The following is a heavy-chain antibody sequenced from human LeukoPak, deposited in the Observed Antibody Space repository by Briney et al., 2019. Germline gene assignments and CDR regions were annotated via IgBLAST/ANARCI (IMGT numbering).Heavy chain of an antibody. Sequence: GGSLRLSCAASGLTFSNYAMSWVRQAPGKGLEWVSGISDSGGSTHYADSVKGRFIISRDNSKNTLYLQMNSLRAEDTAVYYCSKRGIMIRTVIIVGFHKEAYYFDCWGQGTLVTVSS. D-gene: IGHD3-10*01. CDR3: SKRGIMIRTVIIVGFHKEAYYFDC. V-gene: IGHV3-23*01. CDR1: GLTFSNYA. CDR2: ISDSGGST. J-gene: IGHJ4*02.